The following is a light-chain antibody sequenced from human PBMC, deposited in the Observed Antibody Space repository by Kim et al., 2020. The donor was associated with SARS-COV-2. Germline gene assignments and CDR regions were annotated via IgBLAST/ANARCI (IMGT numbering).Light chain of an antibody. V-gene: IGLV3-1*01. CDR3: QASDSSTAYV. Sequence: VSPGQTASITCSGDKLGDKYACWYQQKPGQSPVLVIYQDSKRPSGIPERFSGSNSGNTATLTISGTQAMDEADYYCQASDSSTAYVFGTGTKVTVL. CDR2: QDS. CDR1: KLGDKY. J-gene: IGLJ1*01.